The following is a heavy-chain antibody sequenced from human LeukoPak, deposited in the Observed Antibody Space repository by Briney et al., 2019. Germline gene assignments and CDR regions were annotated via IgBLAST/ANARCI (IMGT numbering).Heavy chain of an antibody. CDR1: GGSISSYY. Sequence: SETLSLTCTVSGGSISSYYWSWIRQPPGKGLEWIGYIYYSGSTNYNPSLKSRVTISVDTSKNQFSLKLSSVTAADTAVYYCARAVDSSSWANFDIWGQGTMVTVSS. D-gene: IGHD6-13*01. CDR2: IYYSGST. CDR3: ARAVDSSSWANFDI. J-gene: IGHJ3*02. V-gene: IGHV4-59*01.